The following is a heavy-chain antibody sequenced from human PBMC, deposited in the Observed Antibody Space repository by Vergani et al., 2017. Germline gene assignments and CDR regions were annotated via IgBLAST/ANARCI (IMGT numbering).Heavy chain of an antibody. V-gene: IGHV4-61*02. D-gene: IGHD2-2*01. J-gene: IGHJ6*03. CDR1: GGSISSGSYY. Sequence: QVQLQESGPGLVKPSQTLSLTCTVSGGSISSGSYYWSWIRQPAGKGLEWIGRIYTSGSTNYNPSLKSRVTMSVDTSKNQFSLKLSSVTAADTAVYYCARDKCSSTSCFNYYYYYMDVWGKGTTVTVSS. CDR3: ARDKCSSTSCFNYYYYYMDV. CDR2: IYTSGST.